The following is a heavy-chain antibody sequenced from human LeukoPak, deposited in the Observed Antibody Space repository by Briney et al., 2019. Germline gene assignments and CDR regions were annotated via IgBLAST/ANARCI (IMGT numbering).Heavy chain of an antibody. CDR1: GYSFTSYW. J-gene: IGHJ6*03. V-gene: IGHV5-51*01. Sequence: GESLKIPCKGSGYSFTSYWIGWVRQMPGKGLEWMGIIYPGDSDTRYSPSFQGQVTISADKSISTAYLQWSSLKASDTAMYYCARLGVLRYFDWLGMDVWGKGTTVTISS. CDR3: ARLGVLRYFDWLGMDV. D-gene: IGHD3-9*01. CDR2: IYPGDSDT.